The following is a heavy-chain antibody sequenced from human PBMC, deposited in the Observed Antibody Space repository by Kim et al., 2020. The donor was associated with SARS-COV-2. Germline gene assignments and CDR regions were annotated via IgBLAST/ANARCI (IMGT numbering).Heavy chain of an antibody. J-gene: IGHJ4*02. D-gene: IGHD1-7*01. V-gene: IGHV4-34*01. CDR1: GGSFSGYY. CDR3: ARALWNYVLAFDY. Sequence: SETLSLTCAVYGGSFSGYYWSWIRQPPGKGLEWIGEINHSGSTNYNPSLKSRVTISVDTSKNQFSLKLSSVTAADTAVYYCARALWNYVLAFDYWGQGTLVTVSS. CDR2: INHSGST.